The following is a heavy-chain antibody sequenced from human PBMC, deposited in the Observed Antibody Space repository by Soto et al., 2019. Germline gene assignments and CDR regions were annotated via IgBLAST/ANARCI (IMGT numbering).Heavy chain of an antibody. CDR3: ARHYHGFDY. Sequence: PGESLKISCKGSGYSFSTNWIAWVRQMPGKGLEWVGVIYFGGSDTRYSPSFQGQVTISVDKSITTAYLQWSSLKASDTAMYYCARHYHGFDYWGQGTPVTVSS. CDR1: GYSFSTNW. V-gene: IGHV5-51*01. D-gene: IGHD3-16*02. CDR2: IYFGGSDT. J-gene: IGHJ4*02.